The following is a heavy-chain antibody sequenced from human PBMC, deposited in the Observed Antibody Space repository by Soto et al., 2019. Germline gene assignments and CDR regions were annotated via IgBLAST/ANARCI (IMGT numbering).Heavy chain of an antibody. D-gene: IGHD3-10*01. CDR1: GFTFSSYA. Sequence: PGGSLRLSCAASGFTFSSYAMSWVRQAPGKGLEWVSAISGSGGSTYYADSVKGRFTISRDNSKNTLYLQMNSLRAEDTAVYYCANSPRGSGSLRHLFAYRGQGTLVTVSS. CDR3: ANSPRGSGSLRHLFAY. CDR2: ISGSGGST. J-gene: IGHJ4*02. V-gene: IGHV3-23*01.